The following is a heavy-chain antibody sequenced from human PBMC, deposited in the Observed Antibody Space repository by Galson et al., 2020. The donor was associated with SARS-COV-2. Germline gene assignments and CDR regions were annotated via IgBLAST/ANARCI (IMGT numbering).Heavy chain of an antibody. CDR1: GLILSDHA. CDR3: ARGDRVFRFLETFY. J-gene: IGHJ4*01. D-gene: IGHD3-3*01. V-gene: IGHV3-23*01. CDR2: STGDGRS. Sequence: GGSLRLSCAASGLILSDHAVSWVRQAPGKGLEWVAGSTGDGRSFYAESVKGRFTISRDNSKNTEYLQMNSLRVDDTAVYYCARGDRVFRFLETFYWGHGTLVTVSS.